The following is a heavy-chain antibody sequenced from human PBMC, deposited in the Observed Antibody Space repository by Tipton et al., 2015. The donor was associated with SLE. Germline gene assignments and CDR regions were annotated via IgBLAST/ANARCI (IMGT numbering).Heavy chain of an antibody. CDR3: ARVGSSHYYYYYYLDV. D-gene: IGHD6-6*01. CDR2: IYHSGTT. V-gene: IGHV4-30-2*01. Sequence: TLSLTCTVSGGSVSSYYWSWIRQPPGKGLEWIGYIYHSGTTYYNPSLKSRVTISVDRSKNYFSLKLSSVTAADTAVYYCARVGSSHYYYYYYLDVWGKGTTVTVSS. CDR1: GGSVSSYY. J-gene: IGHJ6*03.